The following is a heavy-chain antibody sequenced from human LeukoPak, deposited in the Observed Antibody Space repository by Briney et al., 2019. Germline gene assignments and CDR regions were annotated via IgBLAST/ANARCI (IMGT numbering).Heavy chain of an antibody. D-gene: IGHD2-15*01. CDR2: INHSGIT. CDR3: ARAVIVVVAATQRNWFDP. Sequence: SETLSLTCAVYGGSFSGYYWSWIRQPPGKGLEWIGEINHSGITDYNPSLRSRVTISVDTSKNQFSLKLSSVTAADTAIYYCARAVIVVVAATQRNWFDPWGQGTLVTVSS. CDR1: GGSFSGYY. J-gene: IGHJ5*02. V-gene: IGHV4-34*01.